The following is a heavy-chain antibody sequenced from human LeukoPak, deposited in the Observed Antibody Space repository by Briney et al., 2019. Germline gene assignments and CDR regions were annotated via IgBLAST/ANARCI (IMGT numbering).Heavy chain of an antibody. Sequence: NPSETLSLTCTVSGGSISSSSYYWGWIRQPPGKGLEWIGSIYYSGSTYYNPSLKSRVTISVDTSKNQFSLKLSSVTAADTAVYYCARVAYGSSWFDPWGQGTLVTVSS. CDR1: GGSISSSSYY. CDR2: IYYSGST. CDR3: ARVAYGSSWFDP. J-gene: IGHJ5*02. V-gene: IGHV4-39*01. D-gene: IGHD2-2*01.